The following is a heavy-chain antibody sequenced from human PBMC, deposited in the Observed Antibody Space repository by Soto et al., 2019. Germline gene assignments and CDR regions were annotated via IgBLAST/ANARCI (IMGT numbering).Heavy chain of an antibody. CDR3: ARDRSIAVAGRPVGYMDV. Sequence: QVQLVQSGAEVTKPGASVNITCRTSGYNFSRYHMHWVRQAPGQGLEWMGIINPSGGTTTYAQKFQGRVTMTRDTSRSTFYMELSSLPSEETGVYYCARDRSIAVAGRPVGYMDVWGQGTTVTVSS. CDR2: INPSGGTT. D-gene: IGHD6-19*01. CDR1: GYNFSRYH. J-gene: IGHJ6*02. V-gene: IGHV1-46*01.